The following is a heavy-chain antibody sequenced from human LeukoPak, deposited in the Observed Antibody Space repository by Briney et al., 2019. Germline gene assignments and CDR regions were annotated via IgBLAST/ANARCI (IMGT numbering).Heavy chain of an antibody. D-gene: IGHD1-1*01. V-gene: IGHV1-18*04. CDR2: ISAYNGNT. CDR1: GYTFTSYG. Sequence: ASVKVSCKDSGYTFTSYGISWVRQAPGQGLEWMGWISAYNGNTNYAQKLQGRVTMNTDTSTSTAYMELRSLRSDDTAVYYCARSTTGTGSSWFDPWGQGTLVTVSS. CDR3: ARSTTGTGSSWFDP. J-gene: IGHJ5*02.